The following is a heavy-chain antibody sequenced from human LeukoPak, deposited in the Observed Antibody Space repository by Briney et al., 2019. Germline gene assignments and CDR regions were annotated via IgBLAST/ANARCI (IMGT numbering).Heavy chain of an antibody. V-gene: IGHV3-48*01. J-gene: IGHJ4*02. CDR1: GFTFSNYN. CDR2: ISTSSSTI. D-gene: IGHD1-26*01. CDR3: ARESYFYRAVDY. Sequence: PGGSLRLSCAASGFTFSNYNMNWVRQAPGKGLGWVSYISTSSSTIYYADSMKGRFTISRDNAKNSLHLQMNSLRAEDTAVYYCARESYFYRAVDYWGQGTLVTVSS.